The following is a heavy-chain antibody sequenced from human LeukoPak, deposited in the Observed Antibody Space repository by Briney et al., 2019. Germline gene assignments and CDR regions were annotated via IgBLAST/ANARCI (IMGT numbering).Heavy chain of an antibody. CDR3: ARVSVPLVLDSSGYDY. Sequence: PGGSLRLSCAASGFTFSSYGMHWVRQAPGKGLEWVAVIWYDGSNKYYADSVKGRFTISRDNSKNTLYLQMNSLRAEDTAVYYCARVSVPLVLDSSGYDYWGQGTLVTVSS. D-gene: IGHD3-22*01. CDR1: GFTFSSYG. J-gene: IGHJ4*02. CDR2: IWYDGSNK. V-gene: IGHV3-33*01.